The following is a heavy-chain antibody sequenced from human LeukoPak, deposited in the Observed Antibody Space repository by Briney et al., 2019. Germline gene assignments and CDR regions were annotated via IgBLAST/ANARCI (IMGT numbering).Heavy chain of an antibody. CDR3: ARDRRVSFRIDYGDPDAFDI. V-gene: IGHV1-46*01. J-gene: IGHJ3*02. D-gene: IGHD4-17*01. CDR1: GYTFTSYY. Sequence: ASVKVSCKASGYTFTSYYMHWVRQAPGQGLEWMGIINPSGGSTSYAQKFQGRVTMTRDMSTSAVYMELSSLRSEDTAVYYCARDRRVSFRIDYGDPDAFDIWGQGTMVTVSS. CDR2: INPSGGST.